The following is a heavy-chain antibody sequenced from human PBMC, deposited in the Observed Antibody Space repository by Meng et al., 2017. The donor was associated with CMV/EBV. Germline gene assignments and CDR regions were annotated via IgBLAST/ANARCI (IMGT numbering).Heavy chain of an antibody. V-gene: IGHV4-30-4*08. CDR1: GGSISSGDYC. CDR2: IYYSGST. CDR3: ARGFTGVLLWFGESLGWFDP. Sequence: GQMQRSGPGLVKPSQTLSLTCTVPGGSISSGDYCWSWIRQPPGKGLEWIGYIYYSGSTYYNPSLKSRVTISVDTSKNQFSLKLSSVTAADTAVYYCARGFTGVLLWFGESLGWFDPWGQGTLVTVSS. J-gene: IGHJ5*02. D-gene: IGHD3-10*01.